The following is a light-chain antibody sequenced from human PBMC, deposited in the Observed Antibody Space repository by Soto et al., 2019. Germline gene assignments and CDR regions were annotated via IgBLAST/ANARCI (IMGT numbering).Light chain of an antibody. CDR3: QQSYITPWT. V-gene: IGKV1-39*01. Sequence: DIQMTQSPSSLSASVGDRVTITCRASQSISSYLNWYQQKPGKAPKVLIYAASSSQSGVPSRFSGSGSGTIFTLTISSLQPEDFAVYYCQQSYITPWTFGQGTKVEIK. CDR1: QSISSY. CDR2: AAS. J-gene: IGKJ1*01.